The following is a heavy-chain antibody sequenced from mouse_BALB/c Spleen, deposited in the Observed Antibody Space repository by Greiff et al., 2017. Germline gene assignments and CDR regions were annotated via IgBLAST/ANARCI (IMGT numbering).Heavy chain of an antibody. CDR3: TGTARASFDY. CDR2: IYPGNSDT. CDR1: GYSFTSYW. Sequence: EVQLQQSGTVLARPGASVKMSCKASGYSFTSYWMHWVKQRPGQGLEWIGAIYPGNSDTSYNQKFKGKAKLTAVTSASTAYMELSSLTNEDSAVYYWTGTARASFDYWGEGTTLTVSS. J-gene: IGHJ2*01. D-gene: IGHD3-2*01. V-gene: IGHV1-5*01.